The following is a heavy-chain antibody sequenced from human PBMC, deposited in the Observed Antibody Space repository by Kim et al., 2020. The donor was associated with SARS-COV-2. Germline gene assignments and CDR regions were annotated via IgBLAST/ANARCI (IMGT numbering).Heavy chain of an antibody. J-gene: IGHJ4*02. CDR3: ARDFSVHLSFELDF. Sequence: ASVKVSCKASGYTFTTSYIHWVRQAPGQGLEWMGIINPSGGSTSYAQKFQGRVTMTRDTSTSTVYLDLSSLRYEDTAVYYCARDFSVHLSFELDFWGQGTLVTVSS. CDR1: GYTFTTSY. D-gene: IGHD3-16*01. V-gene: IGHV1-46*01. CDR2: INPSGGST.